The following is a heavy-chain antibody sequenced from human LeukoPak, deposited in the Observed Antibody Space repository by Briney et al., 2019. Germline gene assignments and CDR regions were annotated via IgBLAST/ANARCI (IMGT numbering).Heavy chain of an antibody. CDR2: FDPEDGET. Sequence: ASVKVSCKVSGYTLTELSMHWVRQAPGKGLEWMGGFDPEDGETIYAQKFQGRVTMTEDTSTDTAYMELSSLRSEGTAVYYCATVIKFWPLLYFQHWGQGTLVTVSS. J-gene: IGHJ1*01. CDR1: GYTLTELS. CDR3: ATVIKFWPLLYFQH. V-gene: IGHV1-24*01. D-gene: IGHD3-16*02.